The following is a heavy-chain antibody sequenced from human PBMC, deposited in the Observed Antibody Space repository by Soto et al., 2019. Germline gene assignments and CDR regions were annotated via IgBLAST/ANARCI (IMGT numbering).Heavy chain of an antibody. J-gene: IGHJ3*02. CDR3: ASHYDFWSGYYPSAFDI. Sequence: SETLSLTCTVSGGSISSYYWSWIRQPPGKGLEWIGYIYYRGSTNYNPSLKSRVTISVDTSKNQFSLKLSSVTAADTAVYYCASHYDFWSGYYPSAFDIWGQGTMVTVSS. CDR2: IYYRGST. CDR1: GGSISSYY. D-gene: IGHD3-3*01. V-gene: IGHV4-59*01.